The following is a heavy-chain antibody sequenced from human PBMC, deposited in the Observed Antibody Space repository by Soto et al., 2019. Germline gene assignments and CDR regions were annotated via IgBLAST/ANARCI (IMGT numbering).Heavy chain of an antibody. CDR2: IIPIFGTA. CDR1: GGTFSSYA. D-gene: IGHD1-26*01. CDR3: AREGVGATTSNFDY. Sequence: GASVKVSCKASGGTFSSYAISWVRQAPGQGLEWMGGIIPIFGTANYAQKFQGRVTITADESTSTAYMELSSLRSEDTAVYYCAREGVGATTSNFDYWGQGTLVTVSS. V-gene: IGHV1-69*13. J-gene: IGHJ4*02.